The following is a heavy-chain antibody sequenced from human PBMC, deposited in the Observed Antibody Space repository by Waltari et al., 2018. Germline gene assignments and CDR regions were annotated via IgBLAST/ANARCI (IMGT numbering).Heavy chain of an antibody. J-gene: IGHJ4*02. CDR1: GFTFSSYS. D-gene: IGHD2-21*02. CDR3: ARDGEPKWGGVTDNPRMNDY. CDR2: ISSSSSYI. Sequence: EVQLVESGGGLVKPGGSLRLSCAASGFTFSSYSMNWVRQAPGKGPEWVSSISSSSSYIYYADPVKGRFTISRDNAKNSLYLQMNSLRAEDTAVYYCARDGEPKWGGVTDNPRMNDYWGQGTLVTVSS. V-gene: IGHV3-21*01.